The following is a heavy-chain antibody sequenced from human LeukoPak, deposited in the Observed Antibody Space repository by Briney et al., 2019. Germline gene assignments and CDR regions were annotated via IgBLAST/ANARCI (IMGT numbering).Heavy chain of an antibody. J-gene: IGHJ4*02. V-gene: IGHV3-30*02. Sequence: GGSLRLSCVAADFNFKTYGMDWRRQAPGKGLEWVAFIRNDGSNKYHAYSVKGRFTISRDNSKNTLYLQMNSLRAEETGVYYCAKDSSTSCHDWGQGTQVTVSS. CDR3: AKDSSTSCHD. CDR1: DFNFKTYG. D-gene: IGHD2-2*01. CDR2: IRNDGSNK.